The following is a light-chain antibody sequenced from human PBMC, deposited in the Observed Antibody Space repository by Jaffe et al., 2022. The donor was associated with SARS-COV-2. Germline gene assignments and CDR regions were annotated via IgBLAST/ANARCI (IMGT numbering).Light chain of an antibody. CDR1: SSNIGSNY. CDR2: MNK. Sequence: QSVLTQPPSVSGTPGQRVTISCSGSSSNIGSNYVYWYQQFPGTAPKLLIYMNKQRPSGVPDRFSGSKSGTSASLAISGLRSEDEAEYYCAAWDDKQSVVFGGGTKLTVL. V-gene: IGLV1-47*01. CDR3: AAWDDKQSVV. J-gene: IGLJ2*01.